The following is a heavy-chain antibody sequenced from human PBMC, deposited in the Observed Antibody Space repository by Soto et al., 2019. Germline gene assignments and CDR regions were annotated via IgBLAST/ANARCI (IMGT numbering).Heavy chain of an antibody. Sequence: QMQLVQSGPEVKKPGTSVKVSCKASGVTFTNSAVQWVRQARGQRLEWIGWIVVGSGNTNYAQKFQERVTITRDMSTSTAYMELSSLRSEDTAVYYCATRDSWFDPWGQGTLVTVSS. CDR1: GVTFTNSA. CDR3: ATRDSWFDP. CDR2: IVVGSGNT. J-gene: IGHJ5*02. V-gene: IGHV1-58*01. D-gene: IGHD2-15*01.